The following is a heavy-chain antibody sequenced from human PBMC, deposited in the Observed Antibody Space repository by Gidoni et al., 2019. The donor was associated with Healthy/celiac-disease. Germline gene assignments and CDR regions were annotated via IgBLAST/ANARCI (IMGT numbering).Heavy chain of an antibody. CDR2: NKRKTDGGTT. CDR1: GIPFSHPW. J-gene: IGHJ4*02. CDR3: TTEETIVVVVEGYFDY. Sequence: EVQLVESGGGLVKPGGSLRLSCSASGIPFSHPWLSWVRHAPGKGLEWVGRNKRKTDGGTTDDAAPVKGRFTISRDDSKNTLYLQMNSLKTEDTAVYYCTTEETIVVVVEGYFDYWGQGTLVTVSS. V-gene: IGHV3-15*01. D-gene: IGHD2-15*01.